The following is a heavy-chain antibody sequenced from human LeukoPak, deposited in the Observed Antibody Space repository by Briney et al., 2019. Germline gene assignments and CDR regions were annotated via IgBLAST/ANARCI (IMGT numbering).Heavy chain of an antibody. D-gene: IGHD4-11*01. CDR1: GGSFSGYY. V-gene: IGHV4-34*01. Sequence: ETLSLTCAVYGGSFSGYYWSWIRQPPGKGLEWIGEINHSGSTNYNPSLTSRVTISVDTSKNQFSLKLSSVTAADTAVYYCARDSGGTVIFDYWGQGTLVTVSS. CDR3: ARDSGGTVIFDY. J-gene: IGHJ4*02. CDR2: INHSGST.